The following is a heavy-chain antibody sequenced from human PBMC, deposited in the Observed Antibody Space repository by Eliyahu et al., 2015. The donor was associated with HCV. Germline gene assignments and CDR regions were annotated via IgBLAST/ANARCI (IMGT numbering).Heavy chain of an antibody. CDR1: GGSISSSNYY. D-gene: IGHD2-15*01. J-gene: IGHJ5*02. Sequence: LQLQEAGPGLVKPSETLSLTCTVSGGSISSSNYYWGWIRQPPGKGLEWIGSISYSGTTFSNPSLKSRVTMSVDTPKNQFSLTLTSVTAADTAMYYCATYVVRVILVVVGVTGFDRWGQGTLVTVSS. V-gene: IGHV4-39*01. CDR3: ATYVVRVILVVVGVTGFDR. CDR2: ISYSGTT.